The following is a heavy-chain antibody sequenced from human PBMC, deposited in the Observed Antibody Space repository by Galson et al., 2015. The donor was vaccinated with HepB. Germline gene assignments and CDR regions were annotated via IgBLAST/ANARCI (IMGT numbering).Heavy chain of an antibody. CDR2: IYYTGSA. V-gene: IGHV4-39*02. D-gene: IGHD4-17*01. CDR1: GGSISTYFY. CDR3: ARETNGDYDGPFDF. J-gene: IGHJ4*02. Sequence: SETLSLTCTVSGGSISTYFYWGWIRQPPGKSLEWIGSIYYTGSAYYNPSLKSRVTISVDTSKNQFSLKLNTVTATDAAVYYCARETNGDYDGPFDFWGQGTLVTVSS.